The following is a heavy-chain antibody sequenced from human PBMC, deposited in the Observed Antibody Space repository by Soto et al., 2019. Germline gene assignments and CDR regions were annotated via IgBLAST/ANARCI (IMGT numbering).Heavy chain of an antibody. CDR1: GVSISTYY. Sequence: SETLSLTCNVSGVSISTYYWSWLRQSPGKGLEWIGFIYYRGSTTYNPSLRSRVTISVDTSKKEYSLKMTSATAADTAVYFCARGLRQDTTFFFDYWGHGTQVTVSS. V-gene: IGHV4-59*12. CDR2: IYYRGST. CDR3: ARGLRQDTTFFFDY. J-gene: IGHJ4*01. D-gene: IGHD1-1*01.